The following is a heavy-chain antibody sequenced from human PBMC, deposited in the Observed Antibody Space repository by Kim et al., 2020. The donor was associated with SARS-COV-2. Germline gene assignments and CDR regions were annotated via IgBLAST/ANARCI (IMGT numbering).Heavy chain of an antibody. CDR3: ASPTSHSRNDAWYFDL. V-gene: IGHV4-31*03. CDR2: IHYSGST. D-gene: IGHD1-1*01. CDR1: GGSVSSGDHY. Sequence: SETLSLTCTVSGGSVSSGDHYWNWIRQHPGKGLEWIGYIHYSGSTYYNPSLQSRVTISVDTSENQFSLKLNSVTAADTAVYYCASPTSHSRNDAWYFDLWGRGTLVTVSS. J-gene: IGHJ2*01.